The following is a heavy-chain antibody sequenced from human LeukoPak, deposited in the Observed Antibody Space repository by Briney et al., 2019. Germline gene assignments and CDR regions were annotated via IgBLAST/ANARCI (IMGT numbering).Heavy chain of an antibody. V-gene: IGHV3-30-3*01. D-gene: IGHD3-16*01. Sequence: GGSLRLSCAASGFTFSSYAMHWVRQAPGKGLEWVAVISYDGSNKYYADSVKGRFTISRDNSKDTLYLQMNSLRAEDTAVYYCARDYGGFDYWGLGTLVTVSS. J-gene: IGHJ4*02. CDR1: GFTFSSYA. CDR2: ISYDGSNK. CDR3: ARDYGGFDY.